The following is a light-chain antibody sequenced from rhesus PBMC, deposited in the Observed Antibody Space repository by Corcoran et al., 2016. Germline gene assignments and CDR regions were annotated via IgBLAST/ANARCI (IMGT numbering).Light chain of an antibody. CDR2: GGS. CDR3: VQAIAFPLT. CDR1: QSLLHSNGNTY. V-gene: IGKV2-72*01. Sequence: DIVMTQTPLSLPITPGEPASISCRSSQSLLHSNGNTYLHWYLQKPGQFPQLLIYGGSNRASGVPDRFSGSGSGTDFTLKISKVEAEDVGVYYCVQAIAFPLTFGGGTKVEIK. J-gene: IGKJ4*01.